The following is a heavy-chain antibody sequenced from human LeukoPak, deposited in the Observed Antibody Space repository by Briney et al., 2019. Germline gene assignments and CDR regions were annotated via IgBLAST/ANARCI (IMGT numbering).Heavy chain of an antibody. D-gene: IGHD1-26*01. CDR1: GYTFTGYY. Sequence: ASVKVSCKASGYTFTGYYMHWVRQAPGKGLEWMGGFDPEDGETIYAQKFQGRVTMTEDTSTDTAYMELSSLRSEDTAVYYCATGPRGSFEYYFDYWGQGTLVTVSS. CDR3: ATGPRGSFEYYFDY. V-gene: IGHV1-24*01. J-gene: IGHJ4*02. CDR2: FDPEDGET.